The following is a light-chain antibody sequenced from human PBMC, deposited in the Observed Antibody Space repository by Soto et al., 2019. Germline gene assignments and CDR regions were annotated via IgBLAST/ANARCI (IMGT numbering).Light chain of an antibody. V-gene: IGLV2-8*01. Sequence: QSALTQPPSASGSPGMSVTLSCSGTDNDDGRYDYVSWYQQHPGKAPKLLIYEVSKRPSGVPDRFSASKSGNTASLTVSGLQGEDEADYYCMSYVGGNSVAFGGGTKLTVL. CDR1: DNDDGRYDY. CDR2: EVS. CDR3: MSYVGGNSVA. J-gene: IGLJ2*01.